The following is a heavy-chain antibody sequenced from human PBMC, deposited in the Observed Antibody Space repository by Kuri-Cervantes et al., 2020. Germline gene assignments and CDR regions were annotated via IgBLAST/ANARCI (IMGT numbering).Heavy chain of an antibody. D-gene: IGHD5-24*01. Sequence: SETLSLTCTVSGGSISSSSYYWGWIRQPPGKGLEWIGSIYYSGSTYYNPSLKSRVTISVDTSKNQFSLRLSSVTAADTAVYYCARQTEGGMATFDLWGQGTLVTVSS. J-gene: IGHJ4*02. CDR3: ARQTEGGMATFDL. CDR1: GGSISSSSYY. V-gene: IGHV4-39*01. CDR2: IYYSGST.